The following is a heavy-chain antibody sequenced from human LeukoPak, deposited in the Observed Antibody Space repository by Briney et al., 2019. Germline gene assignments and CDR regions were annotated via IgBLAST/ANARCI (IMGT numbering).Heavy chain of an antibody. V-gene: IGHV4-59*01. D-gene: IGHD2-21*01. CDR2: IYYSGST. Sequence: SETLSLTCTVSGGSISSYYWSWIRQPPGKGLEWIGYIYYSGSTNYNPSLKSRVTISVDTSKNQFSLKLSSVTAADTAVYYCARGPAYCGGDCYRENAFDIWGQGTMVTVSS. CDR1: GGSISSYY. J-gene: IGHJ3*02. CDR3: ARGPAYCGGDCYRENAFDI.